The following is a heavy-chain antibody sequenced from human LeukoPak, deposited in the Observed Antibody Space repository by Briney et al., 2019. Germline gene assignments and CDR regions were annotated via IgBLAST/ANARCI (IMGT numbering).Heavy chain of an antibody. D-gene: IGHD6-13*01. CDR3: AKDNNAAAGRRLIDY. V-gene: IGHV3-23*01. J-gene: IGHJ4*02. CDR2: ISGSGGST. Sequence: GGSLRLSCAASGFTFSSYAMSWVRQAPGKGLEWASAISGSGGSTYYADSVKGRFTISRDNSKNTLYLQMNSPRAEDTAVYYCAKDNNAAAGRRLIDYWGQGTLVTVSS. CDR1: GFTFSSYA.